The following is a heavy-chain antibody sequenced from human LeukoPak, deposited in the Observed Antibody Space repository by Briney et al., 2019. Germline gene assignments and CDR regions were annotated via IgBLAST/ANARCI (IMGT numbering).Heavy chain of an antibody. V-gene: IGHV4-61*02. CDR1: GGSISSGSYY. CDR3: AGPLYDYAMDAFDI. Sequence: PSQTLSLNCTVSGGSISSGSYYWNWIRQPAGKGLEWIGRIYTSGTTNYNPSLKSRVTISVDTSKNQFSLKLRSVTAADTAVYYCAGPLYDYAMDAFDIWGQGTMVTVSS. CDR2: IYTSGTT. J-gene: IGHJ3*02. D-gene: IGHD3-16*01.